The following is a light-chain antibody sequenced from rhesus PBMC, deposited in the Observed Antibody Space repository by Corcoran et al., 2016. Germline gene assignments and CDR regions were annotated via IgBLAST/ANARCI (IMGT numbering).Light chain of an antibody. CDR1: ENVNNY. Sequence: DIQMTQSPSSLSASVGDRVTITCRASENVNNYLNWYQPKPGKAPKLHIYMESTLLSGVPSRFSGSGSGADYTFTINILQSEDVATYYCQYSHATPLTFGGGTKVEIK. V-gene: IGKV1-74*01. J-gene: IGKJ4*01. CDR3: QYSHATPLT. CDR2: MES.